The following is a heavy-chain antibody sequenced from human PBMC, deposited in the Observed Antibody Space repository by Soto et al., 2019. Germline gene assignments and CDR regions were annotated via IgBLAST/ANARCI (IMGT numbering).Heavy chain of an antibody. J-gene: IGHJ4*02. V-gene: IGHV4-59*01. D-gene: IGHD3-3*01. Sequence: WETLSLTCTVSGGSISSYYWSWIRQPPGKGLEWIGYIYYSGSTNYNPSLKSRVTISVDTSKNQFSLKLSSVTAADTAVYYCAGTEIRFWRGYYFDYWGQGTLVTVSS. CDR3: AGTEIRFWRGYYFDY. CDR1: GGSISSYY. CDR2: IYYSGST.